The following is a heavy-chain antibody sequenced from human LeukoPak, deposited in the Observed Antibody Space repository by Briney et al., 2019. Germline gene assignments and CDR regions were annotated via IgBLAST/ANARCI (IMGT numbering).Heavy chain of an antibody. J-gene: IGHJ4*02. CDR1: GFSFREFA. CDR3: AEVRYRGSYIDC. D-gene: IGHD1-26*01. V-gene: IGHV3-43*02. Sequence: GGSLRLSCAASGFSFREFAMHWLSQAPGKGLESVSLITGDGDRTYYADSVKGRFTISRDTSKDFLYLQMNSLTPDDTALYYCAEVRYRGSYIDCCGQGTLVTVSS. CDR2: ITGDGDRT.